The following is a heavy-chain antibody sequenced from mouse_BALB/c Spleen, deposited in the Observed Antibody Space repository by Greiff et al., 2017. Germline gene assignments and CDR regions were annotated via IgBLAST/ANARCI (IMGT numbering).Heavy chain of an antibody. V-gene: IGHV1-20*02. CDR3: ARSYYDGSSRYAMDY. Sequence: EVQLQQSGPELVKPGASVKISCKASGYSFTGYFMNWVMQSHGKSLEWIGRINPYNGDTFYNQKFKGKATLTVDKSSSTAHMELRSLASEDSAVYYSARSYYDGSSRYAMDYWGQGTSVTVSS. J-gene: IGHJ4*01. D-gene: IGHD1-1*01. CDR2: INPYNGDT. CDR1: GYSFTGYF.